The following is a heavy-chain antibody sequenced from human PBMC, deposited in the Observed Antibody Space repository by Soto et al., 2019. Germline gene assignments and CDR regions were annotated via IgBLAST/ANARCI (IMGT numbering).Heavy chain of an antibody. CDR2: MKATDGTK. CDR1: GFNFNLLA. J-gene: IGHJ4*02. V-gene: IGHV3-23*01. Sequence: GGSLRLSCAASGFNFNLLALTWVRQAPGKGLEWASTMKATDGTKYYADSVKGRFTISRDISTNTMYLQMNSLRVEDTAVYYCAKPYGPLAFDYWGQGTLVTVSS. D-gene: IGHD3-10*01. CDR3: AKPYGPLAFDY.